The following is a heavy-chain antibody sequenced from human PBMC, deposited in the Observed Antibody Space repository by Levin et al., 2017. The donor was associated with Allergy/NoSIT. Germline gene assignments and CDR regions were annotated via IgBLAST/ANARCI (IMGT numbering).Heavy chain of an antibody. J-gene: IGHJ5*02. CDR2: IKSKTDGGTT. D-gene: IGHD3-16*02. V-gene: IGHV3-15*01. CDR3: STDAATFGGLIVLSNNWFDP. Sequence: SCAVSGFTFSNAWMSWLRQAPGKGLEWVGRIKSKTDGGTTDYAAPVKGRFTIPRDDSKNTLYLQMHSLKTEDTAVYYCSTDAATFGGLIVLSNNWFDPWGQGTLVTVSS. CDR1: GFTFSNAW.